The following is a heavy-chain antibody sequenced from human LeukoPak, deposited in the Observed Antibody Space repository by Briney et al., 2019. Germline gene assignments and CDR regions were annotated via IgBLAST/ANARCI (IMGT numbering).Heavy chain of an antibody. CDR2: IKQDGSEK. V-gene: IGHV3-7*03. CDR3: ARWSHDYGDYKGGDY. J-gene: IGHJ4*02. Sequence: GGSLRLSCAASGFTFSSYWMSWVRQAPGKGLEWVANIKQDGSEKYVDSVKGRFTISRDNAKNSLYLQMNSLRAEDTAVYYCARWSHDYGDYKGGDYWGQGTLVTVSS. CDR1: GFTFSSYW. D-gene: IGHD4-17*01.